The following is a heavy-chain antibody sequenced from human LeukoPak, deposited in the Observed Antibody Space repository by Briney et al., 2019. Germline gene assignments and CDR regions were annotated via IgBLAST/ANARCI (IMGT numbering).Heavy chain of an antibody. CDR1: GYSISSGYY. CDR3: ARDSLRRNWFDP. Sequence: SETLSLTCTVSGYSISSGYYWGWIRQPPGKGLEWIGSIYHSGSTYYNPSLKSRVTISVDTSKNQFSLKLSSVTAADTAVYYCARDSLRRNWFDPWGQGTLVTVSS. V-gene: IGHV4-38-2*02. CDR2: IYHSGST. J-gene: IGHJ5*02. D-gene: IGHD3-16*02.